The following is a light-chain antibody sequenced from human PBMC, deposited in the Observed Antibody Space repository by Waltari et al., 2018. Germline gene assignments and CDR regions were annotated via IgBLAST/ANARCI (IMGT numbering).Light chain of an antibody. J-gene: IGKJ2*01. V-gene: IGKV3-20*01. CDR3: QQYGSSILYT. CDR2: GAS. Sequence: EVVLTQSPGTLSLSPGERATLSCRASQSLTKRYLAWYQQKPGQAPRLLIYGASSRAAGIPDRFSGSWSGTDFTLTISSLEPEDFAVYYCQQYGSSILYTFGQGTKLEIK. CDR1: QSLTKRY.